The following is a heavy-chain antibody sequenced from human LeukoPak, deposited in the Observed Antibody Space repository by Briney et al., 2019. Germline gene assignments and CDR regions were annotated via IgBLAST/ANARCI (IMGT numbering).Heavy chain of an antibody. Sequence: GGSLRLSCAASGFAVSSNYMSWVRQAPGKGLEWVSVIYSGGSTYYADSVKGRFTISRDNSKNTLYLQMNSLRAEDTAIYYCAKNGDRGAYCSGGSCYPYFYYYMDVWGKGTTVTISS. CDR2: IYSGGST. V-gene: IGHV3-53*01. D-gene: IGHD2-15*01. J-gene: IGHJ6*03. CDR1: GFAVSSNY. CDR3: AKNGDRGAYCSGGSCYPYFYYYMDV.